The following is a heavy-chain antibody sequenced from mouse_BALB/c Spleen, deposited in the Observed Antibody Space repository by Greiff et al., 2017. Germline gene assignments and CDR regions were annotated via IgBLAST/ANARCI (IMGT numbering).Heavy chain of an antibody. CDR1: GFSLASYG. CDR2: IWAGGST. V-gene: IGHV2-9*02. D-gene: IGHD4-1*01. Sequence: VQGVESGPGLVAPSQSLSITCTVSGFSLASYGVHWVRQPPGKGLEWLGVIWAGGSTNYNSALMSRLSISKDNSKSQVFLKMNSLQTDDTAMYCCARIITGSYFDYWGQGTTLTVSS. CDR3: ARIITGSYFDY. J-gene: IGHJ2*01.